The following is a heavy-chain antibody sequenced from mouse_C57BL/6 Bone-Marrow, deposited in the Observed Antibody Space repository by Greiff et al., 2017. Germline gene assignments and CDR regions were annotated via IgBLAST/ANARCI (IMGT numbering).Heavy chain of an antibody. CDR1: GYSFTGYY. D-gene: IGHD1-1*01. CDR2: FNPSTGGT. CDR3: AIGSSLFAY. J-gene: IGHJ3*01. V-gene: IGHV1-42*01. Sequence: EVQLQQSGPELVKPGASVKISCKASGYSFTGYYMNWVKQSPEKSLEWIGEFNPSTGGTTYNQKFKAKATLTVDKSSSTAYMQLKSLTSEDSAVYYCAIGSSLFAYWGQGTLVTVSA.